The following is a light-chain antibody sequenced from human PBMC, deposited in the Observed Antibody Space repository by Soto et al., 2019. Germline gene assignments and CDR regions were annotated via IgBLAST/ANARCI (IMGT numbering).Light chain of an antibody. CDR1: SSNIGNNY. CDR2: DND. J-gene: IGLJ3*02. Sequence: QSVLTQPPSVSAAPGQKVTISCSGSSSNIGNNYVSWYQHFPGTAPKLLIFDNDKRPSVIPDRFSGSKSGTSATLGITGLQTGDEADYYCGTWDGSLSSGVFGGGTKLTVL. V-gene: IGLV1-51*01. CDR3: GTWDGSLSSGV.